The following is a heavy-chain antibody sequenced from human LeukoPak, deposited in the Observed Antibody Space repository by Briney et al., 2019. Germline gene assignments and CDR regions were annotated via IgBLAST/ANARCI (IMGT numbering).Heavy chain of an antibody. D-gene: IGHD6-19*01. V-gene: IGHV3-21*01. Sequence: GGSLRLSCAASGFTFSSYSMNWVRQAPGKGLEWVSSISSSSSYIYYADSVKGRFTISRDNAKNSLYLQMNSLRAEDTAVYYCARASGYTSGWYDDAFDIWGQGTMVTVSS. CDR1: GFTFSSYS. CDR2: ISSSSSYI. CDR3: ARASGYTSGWYDDAFDI. J-gene: IGHJ3*02.